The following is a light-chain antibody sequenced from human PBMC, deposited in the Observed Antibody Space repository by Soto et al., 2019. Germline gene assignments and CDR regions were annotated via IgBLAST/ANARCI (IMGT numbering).Light chain of an antibody. V-gene: IGKV1D-13*01. CDR3: QQFNNYPPFT. Sequence: AIQLTQSPSSLSASVGDSVTIICRASQGINSALAWYQQKPGKAPNLLIYDASTLERGVPSRFSVSGSGTEFTLTISSLQPEDCATDYCQQFNNYPPFTCGPGTTVDIK. J-gene: IGKJ3*01. CDR1: QGINSA. CDR2: DAS.